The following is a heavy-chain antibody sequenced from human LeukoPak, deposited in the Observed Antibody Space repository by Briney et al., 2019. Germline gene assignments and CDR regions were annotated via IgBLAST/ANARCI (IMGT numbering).Heavy chain of an antibody. CDR3: ARIEWERLGRAFDI. J-gene: IGHJ3*02. CDR2: ISGGGGST. D-gene: IGHD1-26*01. CDR1: GFTFNNFA. V-gene: IGHV3-23*01. Sequence: GGSLRLSCAASGFTFNNFAMSWVRQAPGKGLEWVSAISGGGGSTYYAESVKGRFTISRDNSKNTLYLQMNSLRAEDMAVYYCARIEWERLGRAFDIWGQGTMVTVSS.